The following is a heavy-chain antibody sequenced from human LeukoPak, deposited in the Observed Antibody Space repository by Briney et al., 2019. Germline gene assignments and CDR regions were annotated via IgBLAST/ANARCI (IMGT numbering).Heavy chain of an antibody. Sequence: SETLSLTCAVYGGSFSGYYWSWIRQPPGKGLEWIGEINHSGSTNYNPSLKSRVTISVDTSKNQFSLKLSSVTAADTAVYYCARGGRVLGRYSNYLYNWFDPWGQGTLVTVSS. V-gene: IGHV4-34*01. D-gene: IGHD4-11*01. CDR3: ARGGRVLGRYSNYLYNWFDP. J-gene: IGHJ5*02. CDR2: INHSGST. CDR1: GGSFSGYY.